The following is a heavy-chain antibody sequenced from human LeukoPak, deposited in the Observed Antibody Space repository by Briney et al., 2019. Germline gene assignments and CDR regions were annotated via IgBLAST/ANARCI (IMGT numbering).Heavy chain of an antibody. J-gene: IGHJ4*02. Sequence: SETLSLTCTVSGGSISSGSYYWSWIRQPAGKGLEWIGRIYTSGSTNYNPSFKSRVTISVDTSKNQFSLKLSSVTAADTAVYYCARDGNMATFDYWGQGTLVTVSS. CDR3: ARDGNMATFDY. CDR2: IYTSGST. V-gene: IGHV4-61*02. CDR1: GGSISSGSYY. D-gene: IGHD2/OR15-2a*01.